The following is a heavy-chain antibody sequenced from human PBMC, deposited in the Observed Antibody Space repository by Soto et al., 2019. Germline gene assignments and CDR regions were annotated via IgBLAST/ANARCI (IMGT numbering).Heavy chain of an antibody. CDR2: IYHSGST. J-gene: IGHJ4*02. Sequence: SETLSLTCAVSGYSISSGYYWGWIRQPPGKGLEWIGSIYHSGSTYYNPSLKSRVTISVDTSKNQFSLKLSSVTAADTAVYYCARFSIGADYWGQGTMVTVYS. CDR1: GYSISSGYY. CDR3: ARFSIGADY. D-gene: IGHD2-15*01. V-gene: IGHV4-38-2*01.